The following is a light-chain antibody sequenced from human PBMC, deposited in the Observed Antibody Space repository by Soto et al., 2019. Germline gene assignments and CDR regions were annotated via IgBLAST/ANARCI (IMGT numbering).Light chain of an antibody. V-gene: IGKV1-33*01. CDR1: LTISSY. CDR2: AAS. CDR3: QQYDNLPLT. J-gene: IGKJ4*01. Sequence: DIPITQSPSSLSPFAGQRVTTTCRASLTISSYLNWYQQKSGKAPKLLISAASSLESGVPPRFSGSGSGTDFTFTISSLQPEDIATYYCQQYDNLPLTFGGGTKVDIK.